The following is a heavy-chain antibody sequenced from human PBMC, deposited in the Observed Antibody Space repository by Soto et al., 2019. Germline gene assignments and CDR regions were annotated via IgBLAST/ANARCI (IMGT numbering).Heavy chain of an antibody. Sequence: PSETLSLTCTVSGGSISSGGYYWSWIRQHPGKGLEWIGYIYYSGSTYYNPSLKSRVTISVDTSKNQSSLKLSSVTAADTAVYYCARDSQLWSLDYWGQGTLVTVSS. CDR2: IYYSGST. V-gene: IGHV4-31*03. J-gene: IGHJ4*02. D-gene: IGHD5-18*01. CDR3: ARDSQLWSLDY. CDR1: GGSISSGGYY.